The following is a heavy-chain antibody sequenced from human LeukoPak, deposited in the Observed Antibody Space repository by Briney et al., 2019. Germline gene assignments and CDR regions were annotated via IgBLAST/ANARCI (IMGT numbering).Heavy chain of an antibody. Sequence: GGSLRLSCAASGFTFSDYYMSWLRQAPGKGLEWVSYISSSSSYTNYADSVKGRFTISRDNAKNSLYLQMNSLRAEDTAVYYCARGGDSSGYYQYWGQGTLVTVSS. CDR2: ISSSSSYT. CDR3: ARGGDSSGYYQY. D-gene: IGHD3-22*01. J-gene: IGHJ4*02. V-gene: IGHV3-11*06. CDR1: GFTFSDYY.